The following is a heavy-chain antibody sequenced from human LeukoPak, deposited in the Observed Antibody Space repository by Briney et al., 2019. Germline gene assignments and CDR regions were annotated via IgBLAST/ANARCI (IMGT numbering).Heavy chain of an antibody. CDR1: GFTFDDYA. D-gene: IGHD1-20*01. CDR3: ARAAYNWN. J-gene: IGHJ4*02. CDR2: IDPSGTAL. V-gene: IGHV3-11*01. Sequence: GGSLRLSCAASGFTFDDYAMHWVRQAPGKGLEWVSYIDPSGTALYYADSVKGRFAVSRDNGKNSLSLQLRSLRAEDTALYYCARAAYNWNWGQGTLVTVSS.